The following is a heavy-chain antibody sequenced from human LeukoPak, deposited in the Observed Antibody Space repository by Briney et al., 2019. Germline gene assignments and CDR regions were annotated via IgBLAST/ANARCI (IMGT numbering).Heavy chain of an antibody. V-gene: IGHV3-33*01. D-gene: IGHD1-1*01. J-gene: IGHJ5*02. CDR1: GITFSSFG. CDR3: ARHGTLTAGPFDP. Sequence: GGSLRLSCAAPGITFSSFGMHWLRQAPGKGLEWVAFIWYDGSNKYYADSVKGRFTISRDNSKNTLYLQMNSLRAEDTAVYYCARHGTLTAGPFDPWGRGTLVTVSS. CDR2: IWYDGSNK.